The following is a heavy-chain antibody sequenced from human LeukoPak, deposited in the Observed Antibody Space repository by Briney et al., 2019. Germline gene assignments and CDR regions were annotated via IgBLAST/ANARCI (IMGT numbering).Heavy chain of an antibody. CDR2: INHSGST. Sequence: SETLSLTCAVYGGSFSGYYWNWIRQPPGKGLESIGEINHSGSTYYNPSLKSRVTISVDTSKNQFSLKLSSVTAADTAVYYCARGLAPVTPRRYCSGGSCYSPFDYWGQGTLVTVSS. CDR3: ARGLAPVTPRRYCSGGSCYSPFDY. CDR1: GGSFSGYY. J-gene: IGHJ4*02. D-gene: IGHD2-15*01. V-gene: IGHV4-34*01.